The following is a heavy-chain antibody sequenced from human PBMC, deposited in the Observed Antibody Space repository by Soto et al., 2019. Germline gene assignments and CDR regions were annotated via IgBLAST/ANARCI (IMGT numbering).Heavy chain of an antibody. D-gene: IGHD2-2*01. CDR2: ISSSSSYI. CDR1: GFTFSSYS. J-gene: IGHJ6*02. CDR3: ARDHYRQDIVVVPAANGMDV. Sequence: PGGSLRLSCAASGFTFSSYSMNWVRQAPGKGLEWVSSISSSSSYIYYADSVKGRFTISRDNAKNSLYLQMNSLRAEDTAVYYCARDHYRQDIVVVPAANGMDVWGQGTTVTVSS. V-gene: IGHV3-21*01.